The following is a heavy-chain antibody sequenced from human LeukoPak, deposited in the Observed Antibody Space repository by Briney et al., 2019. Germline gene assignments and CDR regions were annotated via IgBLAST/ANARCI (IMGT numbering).Heavy chain of an antibody. Sequence: GGSLRLSCAASGFTFSSYAMSWVRQAPGKGLEWVAVISGGGSGTYYADSVRGRFTISRDNSKNTVYLQMNSLRAEDTAIYYCAKAVGSSGYFSRDAFDIWGQGTMVTVSS. CDR2: ISGGGSGT. CDR3: AKAVGSSGYFSRDAFDI. V-gene: IGHV3-23*01. CDR1: GFTFSSYA. D-gene: IGHD3-22*01. J-gene: IGHJ3*02.